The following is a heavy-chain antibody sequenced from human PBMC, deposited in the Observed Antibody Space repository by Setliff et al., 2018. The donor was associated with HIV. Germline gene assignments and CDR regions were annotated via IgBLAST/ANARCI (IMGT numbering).Heavy chain of an antibody. CDR1: GGSISSSSYY. V-gene: IGHV4-39*01. CDR3: ASYRKAEKWLQLGGNFDY. Sequence: PSETLSLTCTVSGGSISSSSYYWGWIRQPPGKGLEWIGSIYYSGSTYYNPSLKRRVTISVDTSKNQFSLKLSSVTAAATAVYYCASYRKAEKWLQLGGNFDYWGQGTLVTVSS. J-gene: IGHJ4*02. D-gene: IGHD5-12*01. CDR2: IYYSGST.